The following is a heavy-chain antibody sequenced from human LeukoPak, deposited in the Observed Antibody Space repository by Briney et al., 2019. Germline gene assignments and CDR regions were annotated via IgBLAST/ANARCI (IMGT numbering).Heavy chain of an antibody. CDR1: GYTFTSYG. J-gene: IGHJ6*02. D-gene: IGHD2-2*01. CDR3: ARDRIVVVPAANYGMDV. CDR2: ISAYNGNT. V-gene: IGHV1-18*01. Sequence: ASVKVSCKASGYTFTSYGISWVRQAPGQGLEWMGWISAYNGNTNYAQKLQGRVTMTTDTSTSTAYMELRSLRSDDTVVYYCARDRIVVVPAANYGMDVWGQGTTVTVSS.